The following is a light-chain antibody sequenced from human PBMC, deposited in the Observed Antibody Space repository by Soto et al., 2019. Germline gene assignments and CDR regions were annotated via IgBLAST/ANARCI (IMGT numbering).Light chain of an antibody. Sequence: QSVLTQPPSVSEAPRQRVTISCSGSSSNVGDNAVNWYQQVPGKAPELLIYYDDLLASGVSDRFSGSKSGTSASLAISGLQSEDEADYYCAAWDDSLNAVVFGGGTKLTVL. CDR2: YDD. V-gene: IGLV1-36*01. J-gene: IGLJ2*01. CDR1: SSNVGDNA. CDR3: AAWDDSLNAVV.